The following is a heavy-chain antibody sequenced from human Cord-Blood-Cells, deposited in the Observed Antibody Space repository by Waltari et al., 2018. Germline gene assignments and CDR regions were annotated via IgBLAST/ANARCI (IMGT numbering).Heavy chain of an antibody. CDR1: GFTVSDYY. Sequence: VQLVESGGGLVKPGGSLRLPCAASGFTVSDYYMSWIRPAPGKGLEWVSYISSSGSTIYYADSVKGRFTISRDNGKNSLYLQMNSLSAEDTAVYYCARDAEFRGGNLYYYYYGMDVWGQGTTVTVSS. J-gene: IGHJ6*02. CDR3: ARDAEFRGGNLYYYYYGMDV. V-gene: IGHV3-11*01. D-gene: IGHD2-15*01. CDR2: ISSSGSTI.